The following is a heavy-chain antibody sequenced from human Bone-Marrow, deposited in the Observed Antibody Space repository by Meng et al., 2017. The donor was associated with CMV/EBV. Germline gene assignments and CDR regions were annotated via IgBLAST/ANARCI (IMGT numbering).Heavy chain of an antibody. CDR1: GGSFSGYY. V-gene: IGHV4-34*01. D-gene: IGHD4-23*01. CDR2: INHSGST. CDR3: ARGHLSRGNSGYYYYGMDV. Sequence: SETLSLTCAVYGGSFSGYYWSWNRQPPGKGLEWIGEINHSGSTNYNPSLKSRVTISVDTSKNQFSLKLSSVTAADTAVYYCARGHLSRGNSGYYYYGMDVWGQGTTVTVSS. J-gene: IGHJ6*02.